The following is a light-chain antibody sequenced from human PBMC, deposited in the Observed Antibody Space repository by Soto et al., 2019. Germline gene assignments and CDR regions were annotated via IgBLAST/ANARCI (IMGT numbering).Light chain of an antibody. J-gene: IGLJ3*02. CDR2: SVN. CDR3: SSYTTSSTPV. V-gene: IGLV2-14*03. CDR1: SSDIGRYNY. Sequence: QSALTQPASVSGSPGQSITISCTGSSSDIGRYNYVSWYQHHPGKAPKLIIYSVNNRPSGVSNRFSGSKSGNTASLTISGLQTEDEADYYCSSYTTSSTPVFGGGTQLTVL.